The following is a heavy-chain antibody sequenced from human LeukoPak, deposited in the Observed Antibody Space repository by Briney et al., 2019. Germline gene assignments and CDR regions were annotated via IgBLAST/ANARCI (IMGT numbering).Heavy chain of an antibody. J-gene: IGHJ6*03. D-gene: IGHD3-3*01. CDR1: GGTFNSYA. V-gene: IGHV1-69*05. CDR2: IIPIFGTA. CDR3: AICNYDFWNGYPQGGYYYMDV. Sequence: SVKVSCKASGGTFNSYAISWVRQAPGQGLEWMGGIIPIFGTANYAQKFQGRVTITTDESTSTAYMELSSLRSEDTAVYYCAICNYDFWNGYPQGGYYYMDVWGKGTTVTVSS.